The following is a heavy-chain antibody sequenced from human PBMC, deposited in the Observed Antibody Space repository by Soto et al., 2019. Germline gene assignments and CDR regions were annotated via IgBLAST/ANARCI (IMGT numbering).Heavy chain of an antibody. J-gene: IGHJ3*02. CDR1: GGSISSSNYY. V-gene: IGHV4-39*01. CDR2: IYYSGST. D-gene: IGHD3-16*01. Sequence: SETLSLTCTVSGGSISSSNYYWGWLRQPPGKGLEWIGSIYYSGSTAYNSSLKSRVTMSVDTSKNQLSLRLSSVTAADTAVYYCASPTLGAFDIWGQGTMVTVSS. CDR3: ASPTLGAFDI.